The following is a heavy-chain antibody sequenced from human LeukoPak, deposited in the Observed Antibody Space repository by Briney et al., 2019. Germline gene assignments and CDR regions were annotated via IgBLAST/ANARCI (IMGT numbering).Heavy chain of an antibody. CDR1: GGSISSSSYY. CDR2: IYYSGST. Sequence: KPSETLSPTCTVSGGSISSSSYYWGWIRQPPGKGLEWIGSIYYSGSTYYNPSLKSRVTISVDTSKNQFSLKLSSVTAADTAVYYCARHGKLLYTNWFDPWGQGTLVTVSS. J-gene: IGHJ5*02. V-gene: IGHV4-39*01. CDR3: ARHGKLLYTNWFDP. D-gene: IGHD2-2*02.